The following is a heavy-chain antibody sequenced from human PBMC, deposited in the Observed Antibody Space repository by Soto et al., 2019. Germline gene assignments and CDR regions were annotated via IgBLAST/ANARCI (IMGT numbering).Heavy chain of an antibody. CDR3: ARGGVAIFDY. CDR1: GFTFSSYA. CDR2: LSGSGGTT. Sequence: EVQLLESGGGLVQPGGSLRLSCAASGFTFSSYAMSWVRQTPGKGLEWVSTLSGSGGTTYYADSVKGQFTISRDNSKSTLYLQMNSLRAEDTAVYYCARGGVAIFDYWGQGTLVTVSS. J-gene: IGHJ4*02. V-gene: IGHV3-23*01. D-gene: IGHD2-15*01.